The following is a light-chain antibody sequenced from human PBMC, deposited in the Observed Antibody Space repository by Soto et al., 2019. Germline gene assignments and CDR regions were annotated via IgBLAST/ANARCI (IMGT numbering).Light chain of an antibody. J-gene: IGLJ3*02. CDR2: GVS. Sequence: QSALPQPASVSGSPGQSITISCSGTSSDVGSYNFVSWYQQHPGKAPKLMIYGVSKRPSGISNRFSGSKSGKTASLTISGLQAEDEADYYCCSYAGSSTWVFGGGTKLTVL. V-gene: IGLV2-23*02. CDR3: CSYAGSSTWV. CDR1: SSDVGSYNF.